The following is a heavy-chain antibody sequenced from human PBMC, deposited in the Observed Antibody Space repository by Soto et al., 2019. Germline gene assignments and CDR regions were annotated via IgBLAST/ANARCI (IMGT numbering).Heavy chain of an antibody. CDR3: ARAASIVATNYYYYYGMDV. CDR1: GGSISSGDYY. Sequence: SETLSLTCTVSGGSISSGDYYWSWIRQPPGKGLEWIGYIYYSGSTYYNPSLKSRVTISVDTSKNQFSLKLSSVTAADTAVYYCARAASIVATNYYYYYGMDVWGQGTTVTVSS. V-gene: IGHV4-30-4*01. CDR2: IYYSGST. D-gene: IGHD5-12*01. J-gene: IGHJ6*02.